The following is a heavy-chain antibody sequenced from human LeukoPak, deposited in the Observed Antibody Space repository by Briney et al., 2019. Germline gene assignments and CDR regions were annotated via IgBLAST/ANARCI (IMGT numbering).Heavy chain of an antibody. Sequence: SETLSLTCTVSGDSISSRTYYWGWIRQPPGKGLEWIGNIYYTGSTYYSPSLKSRVTISVDASKNQFSLKLSSVTAADTAVYYCFGAVPAELHYWGQGTLVTVSS. J-gene: IGHJ4*02. V-gene: IGHV4-39*01. D-gene: IGHD2-2*01. CDR3: FGAVPAELHY. CDR2: IYYTGST. CDR1: GDSISSRTYY.